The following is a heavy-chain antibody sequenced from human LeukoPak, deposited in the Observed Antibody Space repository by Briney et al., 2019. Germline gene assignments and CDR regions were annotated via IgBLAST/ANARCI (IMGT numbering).Heavy chain of an antibody. D-gene: IGHD3-10*01. J-gene: IGHJ4*02. CDR3: AKDPIRYGSGSYVDY. CDR2: IWYDGSNK. Sequence: GGSLRLSCAASGFTFSSYGMHWVRQAPGKGLEGVAVIWYDGSNKYYADSVKGRFTISRDNSKNTLYLQMNSLRAEDTAVYYCAKDPIRYGSGSYVDYWGQGTLVTVSS. CDR1: GFTFSSYG. V-gene: IGHV3-33*06.